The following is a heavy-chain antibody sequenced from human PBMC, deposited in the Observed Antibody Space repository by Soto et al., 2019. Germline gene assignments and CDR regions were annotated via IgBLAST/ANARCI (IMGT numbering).Heavy chain of an antibody. V-gene: IGHV4-59*01. D-gene: IGHD3-10*01. CDR3: AREPNYGSGSYFTAFFDI. Sequence: SETLSLTCTVSGDSISTDYWSWIRQSPGKGLEWIGFIYYGGSTNYNPSLKSRVTISVDTSKNQFSLKLSSVTAADTAVYYCAREPNYGSGSYFTAFFDIWGQGTMVTVSS. J-gene: IGHJ3*02. CDR2: IYYGGST. CDR1: GDSISTDY.